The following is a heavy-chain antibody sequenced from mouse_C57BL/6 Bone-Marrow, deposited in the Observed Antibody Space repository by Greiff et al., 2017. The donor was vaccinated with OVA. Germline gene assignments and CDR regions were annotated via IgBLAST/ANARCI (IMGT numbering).Heavy chain of an antibody. D-gene: IGHD1-1*01. CDR3: AREDYSYWYFDV. V-gene: IGHV1-55*01. CDR1: GYTFTSYW. CDR2: ISPGSGST. J-gene: IGHJ1*03. Sequence: QVQLKESGAELVKPGASVKMSCKASGYTFTSYWITWVKQRPGQGLEWIGDISPGSGSTNYNEKFKSKATLTVDTSSSTAYMQLSSLTSEDSAVYYCAREDYSYWYFDVWGTGTTVTVSS.